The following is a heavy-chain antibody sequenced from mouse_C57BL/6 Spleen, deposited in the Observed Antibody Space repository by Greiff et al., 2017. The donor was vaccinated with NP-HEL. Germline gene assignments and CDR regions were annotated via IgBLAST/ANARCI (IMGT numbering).Heavy chain of an antibody. D-gene: IGHD2-5*01. Sequence: QVQLQQSGAELVMPGASVKLSCKASGYTFTSYWMHWVKQRPGQGLEWIGEIDPSDSYTNYNQKFKGKSTLTVDKSSSTAYMQLSSLTSEDSAVYYCARAYYSNYLYYWGQGTTLTVSS. CDR3: ARAYYSNYLYY. CDR2: IDPSDSYT. V-gene: IGHV1-69*01. CDR1: GYTFTSYW. J-gene: IGHJ2*01.